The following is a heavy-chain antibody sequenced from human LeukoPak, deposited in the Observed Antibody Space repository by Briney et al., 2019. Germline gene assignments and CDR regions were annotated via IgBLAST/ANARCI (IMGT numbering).Heavy chain of an antibody. Sequence: GGSLRLSCAASGFTFDDYAMHWVRQAPGKGLEWVSGISWNSGSIGYADSVKGRFTISRDNAKNSLYLQMNSLRAEDTALYYCAKGDGYGYSGYFDYWGQGTLVTVSS. CDR2: ISWNSGSI. V-gene: IGHV3-9*01. CDR3: AKGDGYGYSGYFDY. J-gene: IGHJ4*02. CDR1: GFTFDDYA. D-gene: IGHD5-18*01.